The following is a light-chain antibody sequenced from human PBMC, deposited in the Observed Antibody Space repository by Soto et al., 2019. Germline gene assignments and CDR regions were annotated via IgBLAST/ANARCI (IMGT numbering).Light chain of an antibody. CDR2: GAS. CDR1: QSVSSTS. CDR3: HQYGSSPGT. J-gene: IGKJ1*01. V-gene: IGKV3-20*01. Sequence: IVFTQSPGTLSLSPGERATLSCRARQSVSSTSFTWYQQKPGQVPNPVTYGASTRATGIPDRFSGSGSGTGFTLTISSLEPEDYAVSFCHQYGSSPGTFGQGTKVEIK.